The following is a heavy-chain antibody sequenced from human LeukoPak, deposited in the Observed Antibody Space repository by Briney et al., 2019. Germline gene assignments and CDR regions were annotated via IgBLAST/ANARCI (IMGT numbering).Heavy chain of an antibody. V-gene: IGHV3-20*01. CDR3: ARGSLGYCSSTSCYYDY. D-gene: IGHD2-2*01. CDR1: GFTFDDYG. Sequence: GGSLRLSCAASGFTFDDYGMSWVRQAPGKGLEWVSGINWNGGSTGYADSVKGRFTNSRDNAKNSLYLQMNSLRAEDTALYHCARGSLGYCSSTSCYYDYWGQGTLVTVSS. J-gene: IGHJ4*02. CDR2: INWNGGST.